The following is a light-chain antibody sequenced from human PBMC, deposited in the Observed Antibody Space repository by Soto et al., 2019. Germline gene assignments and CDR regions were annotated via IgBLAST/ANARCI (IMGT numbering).Light chain of an antibody. CDR2: SND. Sequence: QSVLTQPPSASGTPGQRVTISCSGSSSNIGSNTVNWYQQLPGTAPKLLIYSNDIRPSGVPDRFSGSKSGTSASLAISGLQSEDEADYYCAAWDDSLTGLYVFGTGTKVTVL. V-gene: IGLV1-44*01. J-gene: IGLJ1*01. CDR1: SSNIGSNT. CDR3: AAWDDSLTGLYV.